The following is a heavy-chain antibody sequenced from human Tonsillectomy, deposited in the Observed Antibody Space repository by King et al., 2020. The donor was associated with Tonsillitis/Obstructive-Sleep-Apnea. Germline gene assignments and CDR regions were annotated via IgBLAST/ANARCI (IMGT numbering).Heavy chain of an antibody. J-gene: IGHJ4*02. V-gene: IGHV1-18*01. CDR1: NYIFISYG. CDR3: ARVGGGGVIVVVLIDQGYFDY. D-gene: IGHD2-2*01. CDR2: ISAYNGNT. Sequence: VQLVESGAEVKKPGASVKVSCKASNYIFISYGITWVRQAPGQGLEWMGWISAYNGNTNYAQKFEHRGTMTTDTSTSTAYMELRSQRSDDPAVYYCARVGGGGVIVVVLIDQGYFDYWGQGTLVTVSS.